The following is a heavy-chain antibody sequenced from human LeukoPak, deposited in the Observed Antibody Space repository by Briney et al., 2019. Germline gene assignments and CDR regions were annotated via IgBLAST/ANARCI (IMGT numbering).Heavy chain of an antibody. D-gene: IGHD3-9*01. CDR2: IYYSGST. Sequence: SETLSLTCTVSGGSISSYYWSWIRQPPGKGLEWIGYIYYSGSTNYNPSLKSRVTISVDTSKNQFSLKLSSVTAADTAVYYCARQRYDDILSLDYWGQGTLVTVSS. J-gene: IGHJ4*02. CDR3: ARQRYDDILSLDY. CDR1: GGSISSYY. V-gene: IGHV4-59*08.